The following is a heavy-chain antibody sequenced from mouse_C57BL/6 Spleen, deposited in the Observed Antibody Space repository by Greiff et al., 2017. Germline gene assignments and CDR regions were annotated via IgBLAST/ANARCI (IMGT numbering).Heavy chain of an antibody. CDR1: GYTFTDYY. CDR3: ASKGDSNYDY. V-gene: IGHV1-26*01. D-gene: IGHD2-5*01. J-gene: IGHJ4*01. Sequence: VQLQQSGPELVKPGASVKLSCKASGYTFTDYYMNWVKQSHGKSLEWIGDINPNNGGTSYNQKFKGKATLTVDKSSSTAYMELRSLTSEDSAVYYCASKGDSNYDYWGQGTSVTVSS. CDR2: INPNNGGT.